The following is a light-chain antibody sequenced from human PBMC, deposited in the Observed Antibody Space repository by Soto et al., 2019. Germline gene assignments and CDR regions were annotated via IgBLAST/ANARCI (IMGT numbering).Light chain of an antibody. V-gene: IGKV3-15*01. CDR1: QYIGTN. CDR3: KHYYNWPRT. CDR2: GAS. Sequence: EIVMTQSPATLSVSPGERATLSCRASQYIGTNLAWYQQKPGQAHRLLIYGASTRATGIPATFSGSGSGTEFTLTISSLRSEDFAVYYCKHYYNWPRTVGQGTKVDIK. J-gene: IGKJ1*01.